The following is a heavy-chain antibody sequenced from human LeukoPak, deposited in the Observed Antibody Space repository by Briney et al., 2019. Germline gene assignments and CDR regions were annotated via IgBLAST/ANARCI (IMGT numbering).Heavy chain of an antibody. D-gene: IGHD6-13*01. CDR3: ARECSSSWYGYYYGMDV. J-gene: IGHJ6*02. CDR1: GYTFTGYY. Sequence: ASVKVSCTASGYTFTGYYMHWVRQAPGQGLEWMGWINPNSGGTNYAQKFQGRVTMTRDTSISTAYMELSRLRSDDTAVYYCARECSSSWYGYYYGMDVWGQGTTVTVSS. V-gene: IGHV1-2*02. CDR2: INPNSGGT.